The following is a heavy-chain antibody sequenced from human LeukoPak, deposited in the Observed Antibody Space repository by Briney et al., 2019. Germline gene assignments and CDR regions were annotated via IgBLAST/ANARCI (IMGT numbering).Heavy chain of an antibody. CDR2: ISPNSGDT. Sequence: ASVKVSCKASGYTFTAYYIHWVRQAPGQGLEWMGRISPNSGDTNHAQSFQGRVTMIRDGSITTAYMELSGMRSDDTAVYYCARAGRGYSYGSFDSWGQGTLVTVSS. CDR3: ARAGRGYSYGSFDS. J-gene: IGHJ4*02. V-gene: IGHV1-2*06. CDR1: GYTFTAYY. D-gene: IGHD5-18*01.